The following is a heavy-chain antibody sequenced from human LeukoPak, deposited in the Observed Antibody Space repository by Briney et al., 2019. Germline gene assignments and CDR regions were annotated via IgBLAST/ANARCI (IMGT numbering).Heavy chain of an antibody. Sequence: GGSMRLSCAASGFSFSNYAMTWVRQAPGKGLEWVSVISAGGGSTYYADSVKGRFTISRDNSKNTPYLQMNSLRAEDTAVYYCAKDLAFTAGKEYWGQGTLVTVSS. J-gene: IGHJ4*02. V-gene: IGHV3-23*01. D-gene: IGHD2-15*01. CDR1: GFSFSNYA. CDR2: ISAGGGST. CDR3: AKDLAFTAGKEY.